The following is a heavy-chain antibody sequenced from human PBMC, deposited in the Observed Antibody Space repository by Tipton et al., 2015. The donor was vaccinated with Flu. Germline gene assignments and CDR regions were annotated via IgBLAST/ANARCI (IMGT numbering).Heavy chain of an antibody. V-gene: IGHV4-59*08. CDR3: ARRDYDILTGSRAFDI. Sequence: TLSLTCTVSGGSITTYYWSWIRQSPGKGLEWIGYIYDSGSTNYNPSLKSRVTISVDTSKNQFSLKLTSVTAADTAVYCCARRDYDILTGSRAFDIWGQGTMVTVSP. J-gene: IGHJ3*02. CDR1: GGSITTYY. D-gene: IGHD3-9*01. CDR2: IYDSGST.